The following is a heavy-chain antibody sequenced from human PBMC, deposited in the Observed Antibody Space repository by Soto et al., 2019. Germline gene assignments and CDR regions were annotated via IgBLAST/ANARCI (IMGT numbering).Heavy chain of an antibody. V-gene: IGHV3-30*18. J-gene: IGHJ1*01. CDR2: ISYDGSNK. CDR3: AKDNSGWYFYPYFQH. CDR1: GFTFSSYG. Sequence: GGSLRLSCAASGFTFSSYGMHWVRQAPGKGLEWVAVISYDGSNKYYADSVKGRFTISRVNSKNTLYLQMNSLRAEDTAVYYCAKDNSGWYFYPYFQHWGQGTLVTVSS. D-gene: IGHD6-19*01.